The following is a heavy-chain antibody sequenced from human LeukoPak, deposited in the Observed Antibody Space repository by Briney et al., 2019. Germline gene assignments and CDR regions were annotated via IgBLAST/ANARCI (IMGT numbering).Heavy chain of an antibody. CDR1: GFTFSDYY. CDR3: ARDTGSGSYYYYGMDV. Sequence: GGSLRLSCAASGFTFSDYYMSWIRQAPGKGLEWVSYISSSSSYTNYADSVKGRFTISRDNAKNSLYLQMNSLRAEDTAVYYCARDTGSGSYYYYGMDVWGKGTRSPSPQ. J-gene: IGHJ6*04. D-gene: IGHD3-10*01. V-gene: IGHV3-11*06. CDR2: ISSSSSYT.